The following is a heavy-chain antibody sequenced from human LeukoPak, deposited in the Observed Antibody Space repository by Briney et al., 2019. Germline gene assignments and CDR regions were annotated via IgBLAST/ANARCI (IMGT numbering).Heavy chain of an antibody. CDR1: GFTFSSYE. CDR3: ARGAFQWELLDFPTDFDY. V-gene: IGHV3-48*03. Sequence: GGSLRLSCAASGFTFSSYEMNWVRQAPGRGLEWASYISRTGSSIYYADSVKGRFTVSRDNANNSLYLHMYSLRVEDTALYYCARGAFQWELLDFPTDFDYWGQGTLVTVSS. CDR2: ISRTGSSI. J-gene: IGHJ4*02. D-gene: IGHD1-26*01.